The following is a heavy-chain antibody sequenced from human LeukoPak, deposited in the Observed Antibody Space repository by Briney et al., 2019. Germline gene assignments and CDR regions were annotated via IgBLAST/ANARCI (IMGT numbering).Heavy chain of an antibody. D-gene: IGHD6-6*01. Sequence: GRSLRLSCAASGFTFSNYGMHWVRQAPGKGLEWVAIIWYDGSNKYYGDSVKGRFTISRDNSKNTLYLQMNSLRAEDTAVYYCARDSSSALDYWGQGTLVTVSS. V-gene: IGHV3-33*01. CDR1: GFTFSNYG. CDR3: ARDSSSALDY. J-gene: IGHJ4*02. CDR2: IWYDGSNK.